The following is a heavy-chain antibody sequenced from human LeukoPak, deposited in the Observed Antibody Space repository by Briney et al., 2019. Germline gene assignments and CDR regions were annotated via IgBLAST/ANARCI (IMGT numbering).Heavy chain of an antibody. CDR1: GGTFSSYA. J-gene: IGHJ4*02. D-gene: IGHD6-13*01. CDR3: ARGGSRGENYFDY. Sequence: SVKVSCKASGGTFSSYAISWLRQAPGQGLEWMGRIIPIFGTANYAQKFHGRVTITTDESTSTAYMELSSLRSEETAVYYCARGGSRGENYFDYWGQGTLVTVSS. V-gene: IGHV1-69*05. CDR2: IIPIFGTA.